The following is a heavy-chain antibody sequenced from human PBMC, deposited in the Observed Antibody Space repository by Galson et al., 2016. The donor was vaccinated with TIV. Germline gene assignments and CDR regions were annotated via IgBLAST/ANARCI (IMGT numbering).Heavy chain of an antibody. V-gene: IGHV4-4*07. D-gene: IGHD5-18*01. CDR2: IFTDGST. Sequence: LSLTCSVSGGPVSRYYWSWVRQSPGKGLEWIGRIFTDGSTTYNPPLKSRVAISVDTSRRQFSLRLRSVAAADTALYYCATVNTNSRKYFDYWGQGIQVTVS. J-gene: IGHJ4*02. CDR3: ATVNTNSRKYFDY. CDR1: GGPVSRYY.